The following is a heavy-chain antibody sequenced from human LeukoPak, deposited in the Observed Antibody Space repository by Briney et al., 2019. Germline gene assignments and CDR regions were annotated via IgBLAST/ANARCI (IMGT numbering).Heavy chain of an antibody. CDR1: RFTFNSYA. CDR3: AKDPIIVAAGMVWYFDY. J-gene: IGHJ4*02. V-gene: IGHV3-23*01. D-gene: IGHD6-13*01. CDR2: ISDSGGST. Sequence: GGSLRLSCAPSRFTFNSYAMSWLRQAPGKGLEWVSGISDSGGSTYYADSVKGRFTISGDNSKNTLYLQMISLRVDGTDLYYCAKDPIIVAAGMVWYFDYWGQGTLVTVSS.